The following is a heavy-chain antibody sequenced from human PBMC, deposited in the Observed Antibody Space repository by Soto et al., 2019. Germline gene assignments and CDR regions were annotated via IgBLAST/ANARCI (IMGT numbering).Heavy chain of an antibody. CDR1: GFTFSSYW. D-gene: IGHD6-13*01. V-gene: IGHV3-74*01. J-gene: IGHJ6*02. CDR3: ASYSIAAGDPLEGMDV. CDR2: INSDGSST. Sequence: PGGSLRLSCAASGFTFSSYWMHWVRQAPGKGLVWVSRINSDGSSTSYADSVKGRFTISRDNAKNTLYLQMNSLRAEDTAVYYWASYSIAAGDPLEGMDVWGQGTTVTVSS.